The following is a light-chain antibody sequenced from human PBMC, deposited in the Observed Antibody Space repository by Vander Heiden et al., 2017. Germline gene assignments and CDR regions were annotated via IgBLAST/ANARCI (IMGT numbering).Light chain of an antibody. CDR2: WAS. CDR1: HSALYSSNNKNH. CDR3: QRYSRAPRT. V-gene: IGKV4-1*01. J-gene: IGKJ1*01. Sequence: DIVMSQSPHSLAASPGERPTTNSNSIHSALYSSNNKNHLAGFHQKPGQPPKPLFYWASTRESGVPDLLSGSVWETDFTLTKQGLRAGGGAVYYCQRYSRAPRTFGQGTKVEIK.